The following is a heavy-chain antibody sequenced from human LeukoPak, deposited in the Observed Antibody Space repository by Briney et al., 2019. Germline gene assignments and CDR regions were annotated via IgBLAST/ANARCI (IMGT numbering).Heavy chain of an antibody. Sequence: GGSLRLSCAASGFTFSSYAMSWVRQAPGKGLEWVSSISGSGGSTYYADSVKGRFTISRDNSKNTLYLQMNSLRAEDTAVYYCAKGRVLMVYAIGDYWGQGTLVTVSS. CDR1: GFTFSSYA. D-gene: IGHD2-8*01. V-gene: IGHV3-23*01. CDR3: AKGRVLMVYAIGDY. J-gene: IGHJ4*02. CDR2: ISGSGGST.